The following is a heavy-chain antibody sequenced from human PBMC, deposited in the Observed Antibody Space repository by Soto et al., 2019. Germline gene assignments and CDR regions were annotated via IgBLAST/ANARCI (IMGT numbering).Heavy chain of an antibody. J-gene: IGHJ6*02. CDR1: GFTFSDSY. CDR2: ITFSGNTV. CDR3: ARVSWREKYGMDV. V-gene: IGHV3-11*01. Sequence: GGSLRLSCAASGFTFSDSYMSWIRQAPGKGLEWISYITFSGNTVYYADSLKGRFTISRDNAKNSLYLQMNRLRAEDTAVYYCARVSWREKYGMDVWGQGTTVTVSS.